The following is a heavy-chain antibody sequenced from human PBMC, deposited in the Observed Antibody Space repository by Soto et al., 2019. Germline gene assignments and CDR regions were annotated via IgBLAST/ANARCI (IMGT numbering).Heavy chain of an antibody. CDR2: IYPGDSET. D-gene: IGHD2-15*01. J-gene: IGHJ6*02. V-gene: IGHV5-51*01. CDR3: ATHTHSYYDGMDI. Sequence: GESLKISCKGSGYRFTMYWIGWVRQKPGEGLEWMGIIYPGDSETKYSPSFQGQVTISVDTTIKTAYLQWSSLKASDTAIYYCATHTHSYYDGMDIWGQGTTVTVS. CDR1: GYRFTMYW.